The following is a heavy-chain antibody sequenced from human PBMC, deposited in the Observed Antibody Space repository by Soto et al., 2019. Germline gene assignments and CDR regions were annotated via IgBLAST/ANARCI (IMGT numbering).Heavy chain of an antibody. CDR2: ISSSSSTI. D-gene: IGHD3-10*01. CDR1: GFTFSSYS. V-gene: IGHV3-48*01. J-gene: IGHJ4*02. Sequence: GGSLRLSCAASGFTFSSYSMNWVRQAPGKGLEWVSYISSSSSTIYYADSVKGRFTISRDNSKNTLYLQLNNLRAEDTAVYYCAKYGQQIPFDYWGQGSPVTVSS. CDR3: AKYGQQIPFDY.